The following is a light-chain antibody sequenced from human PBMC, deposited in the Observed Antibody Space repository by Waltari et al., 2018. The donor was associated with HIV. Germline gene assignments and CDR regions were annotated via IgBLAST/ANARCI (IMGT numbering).Light chain of an antibody. Sequence: QSVLAQPPPASGTPGQRVTISCYATTSNIGCNTVRWYQQLPGTAPKLLIFSNSERPSGVPDRLSGSTSGTSASLVISGLQSEDEADYYCAAWDDSLKGGAFGTGTKVTVL. J-gene: IGLJ1*01. CDR3: AAWDDSLKGGA. CDR2: SNS. CDR1: TSNIGCNT. V-gene: IGLV1-44*01.